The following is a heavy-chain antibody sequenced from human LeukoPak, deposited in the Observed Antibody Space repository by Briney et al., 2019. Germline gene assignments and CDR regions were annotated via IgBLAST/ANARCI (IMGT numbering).Heavy chain of an antibody. CDR3: ARDTIFGVVPTTSFDY. CDR1: GYTFTGYG. D-gene: IGHD3-3*01. CDR2: ISAYNGNT. Sequence: ASVKVSCKASGYTFTGYGISWVRQAPGQGLEWMGWISAYNGNTNYAQKLQGRVTMTTDTSTSTAYMELRSLRSDGTAVYYCARDTIFGVVPTTSFDYWGQGTLVTVSS. J-gene: IGHJ4*02. V-gene: IGHV1-18*01.